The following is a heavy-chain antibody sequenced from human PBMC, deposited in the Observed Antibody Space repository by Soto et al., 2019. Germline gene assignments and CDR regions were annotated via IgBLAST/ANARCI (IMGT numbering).Heavy chain of an antibody. Sequence: QVQLQQWGAGLLKPSETLSLTCAVYGGSFSGYYWSWIRQPPGKGLEWIGEINHSGSTNYNPSLKSRVTISVDTSKNQFSLKRSSVTSADTAVYYCARGYSSGWYGYWGQGTLVTVSS. D-gene: IGHD6-19*01. J-gene: IGHJ4*02. CDR2: INHSGST. CDR1: GGSFSGYY. CDR3: ARGYSSGWYGY. V-gene: IGHV4-34*01.